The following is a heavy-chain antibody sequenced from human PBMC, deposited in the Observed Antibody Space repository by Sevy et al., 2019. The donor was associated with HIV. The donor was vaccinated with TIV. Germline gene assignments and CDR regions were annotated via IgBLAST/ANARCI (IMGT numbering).Heavy chain of an antibody. Sequence: ASVKVSCKASGYTFTSYGISWVRQAPGQGLEWMGWISAYNGNTNYAQKLQGRVTMTTDTSTSTAYMELGSLRSDDTAVYYCARDPADCSSTSCYAKRYYYYYGMDVWGQGTTVTVSS. J-gene: IGHJ6*02. CDR2: ISAYNGNT. V-gene: IGHV1-18*01. CDR3: ARDPADCSSTSCYAKRYYYYYGMDV. CDR1: GYTFTSYG. D-gene: IGHD2-2*01.